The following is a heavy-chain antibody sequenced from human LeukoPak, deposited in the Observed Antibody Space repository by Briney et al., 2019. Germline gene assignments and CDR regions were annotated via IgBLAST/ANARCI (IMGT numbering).Heavy chain of an antibody. CDR3: ARDSVDSSSWQEYFQH. Sequence: ASVKVSCKASGYTFTGYYMHWVRQAPGQGLEWMGWINPNSGGTNYAQKFQGRVTMTRDTSISTAYMELSRLRSDDTAVYYCARDSVDSSSWQEYFQHWGQGTLVTVSS. CDR2: INPNSGGT. J-gene: IGHJ1*01. V-gene: IGHV1-2*02. CDR1: GYTFTGYY. D-gene: IGHD6-13*01.